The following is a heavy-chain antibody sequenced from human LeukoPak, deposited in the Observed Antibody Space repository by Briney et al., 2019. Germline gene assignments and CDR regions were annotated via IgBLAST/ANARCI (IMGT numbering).Heavy chain of an antibody. D-gene: IGHD3-10*01. Sequence: SGGSLRLSCAASRFTFRNYAMSWVRQTPGKGLEWVSGISDNGGSAHYADSVKGRFTISRDNSKNTLYLQMNSLRAEDTAVYYCARGRPYYYGSGHFDYWGQGTLVTVSS. V-gene: IGHV3-23*01. CDR1: RFTFRNYA. J-gene: IGHJ4*02. CDR3: ARGRPYYYGSGHFDY. CDR2: ISDNGGSA.